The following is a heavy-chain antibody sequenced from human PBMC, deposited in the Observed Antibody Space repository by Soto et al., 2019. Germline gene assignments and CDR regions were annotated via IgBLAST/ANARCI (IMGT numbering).Heavy chain of an antibody. V-gene: IGHV3-23*01. D-gene: IGHD2-15*01. Sequence: GGSLRLACAASGFTFSMYAMSWVRQAPGKGLEWVSAISGSGGSTYYADSVKGRFTISRDNSKNTLYLQMNSLRAEDTAVYYCAKLRVRPFFSLLLGFSYSAQGTLVPVSS. J-gene: IGHJ4*02. CDR3: AKLRVRPFFSLLLGFSY. CDR1: GFTFSMYA. CDR2: ISGSGGST.